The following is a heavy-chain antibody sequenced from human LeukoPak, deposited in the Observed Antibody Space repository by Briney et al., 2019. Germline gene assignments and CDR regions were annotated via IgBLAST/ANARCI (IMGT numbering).Heavy chain of an antibody. D-gene: IGHD3-22*01. J-gene: IGHJ4*02. CDR3: AKDSYYYDSSSYYVN. CDR2: ISGSGGST. CDR1: GFTFSSYA. V-gene: IGHV3-23*01. Sequence: GGSLRLSCAASGFTFSSYAMSWVRQAPGKGLEWVPTISGSGGSTYYADSVKGRFTISRDNSKNTLYLQMNSLRAEDTAVYYCAKDSYYYDSSSYYVNWGQGTLVTVSS.